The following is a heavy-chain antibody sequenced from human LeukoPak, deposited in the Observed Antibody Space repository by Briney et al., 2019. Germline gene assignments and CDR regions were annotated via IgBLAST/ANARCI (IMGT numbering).Heavy chain of an antibody. D-gene: IGHD2-15*01. CDR3: ATGGGYCSGGSCYGSNY. V-gene: IGHV3-23*01. J-gene: IGHJ4*02. CDR2: VSGRDTST. CDR1: GFTFSNYA. Sequence: GGSLRLSCAASGFTFSNYAMSWVRQAPGKGLEWVSAVSGRDTSTYYTDSVKGRFTISRDNAKNSLYLQMNSLRAEDTAVYYCATGGGYCSGGSCYGSNYWGQGTLVTVSS.